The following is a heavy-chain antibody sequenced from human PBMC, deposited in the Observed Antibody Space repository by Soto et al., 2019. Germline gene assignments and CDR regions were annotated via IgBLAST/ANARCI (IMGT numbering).Heavy chain of an antibody. J-gene: IGHJ4*02. CDR3: ARGHRYCSSTSCYYSY. CDR2: IKQDGSEK. D-gene: IGHD2-2*01. CDR1: GFTFSSYW. Sequence: GGSLRLSCAASGFTFSSYWMSWVRQAPGKGLEWVANIKQDGSEKYYVDSVKGRFTISRDNAKNSLYLQMNSLRAEDTAVYYCARGHRYCSSTSCYYSYWGQGTLVTVSS. V-gene: IGHV3-7*04.